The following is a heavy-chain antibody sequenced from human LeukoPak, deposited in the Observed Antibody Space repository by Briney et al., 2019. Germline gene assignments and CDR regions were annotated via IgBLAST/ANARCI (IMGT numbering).Heavy chain of an antibody. CDR1: GGSISSSSYY. CDR3: ARSSSGSYYNRGFPVGKYYFDY. V-gene: IGHV4-39*07. CDR2: IYYSGST. Sequence: PSETLSLTCTVSGGSISSSSYYWGWIRQPPGKGLEWIGSIYYSGSTYYNPSLKSRVTISVDTSKNQFSLKLSSVTAADTAVYYCARSSSGSYYNRGFPVGKYYFDYWGQGTLVTVSS. D-gene: IGHD3-10*01. J-gene: IGHJ4*02.